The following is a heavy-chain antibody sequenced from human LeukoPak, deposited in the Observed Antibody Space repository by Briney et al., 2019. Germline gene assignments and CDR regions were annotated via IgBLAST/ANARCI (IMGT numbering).Heavy chain of an antibody. J-gene: IGHJ4*02. CDR1: GGSFSGYY. CDR3: ARGVLGSGTMVRGVITPFDY. D-gene: IGHD3-10*01. V-gene: IGHV4-34*01. CDR2: INHSGST. Sequence: KTSETLSLTCAVYGGSFSGYYWSWIRQPPGKGLEWIGEINHSGSTNYNPSPKSRVTISVDTSKNQFSLKLSSVTAADTAVYYCARGVLGSGTMVRGVITPFDYWGQGTLVTVSS.